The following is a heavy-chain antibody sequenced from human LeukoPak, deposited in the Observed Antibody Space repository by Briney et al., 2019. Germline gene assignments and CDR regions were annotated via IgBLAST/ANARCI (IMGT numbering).Heavy chain of an antibody. CDR1: GLTFSSYA. Sequence: PGGSLRLSCAASGLTFSSYAMSWVRQAPGKGLEWVSAISGSGGSTYYADSVKGRFTISRDNSKNSLFLQMNSLRAEDTAMYYCARDSGYNAFDYWGQGTLVTVSS. CDR3: ARDSGYNAFDY. J-gene: IGHJ4*02. V-gene: IGHV3-23*01. CDR2: ISGSGGST. D-gene: IGHD5-12*01.